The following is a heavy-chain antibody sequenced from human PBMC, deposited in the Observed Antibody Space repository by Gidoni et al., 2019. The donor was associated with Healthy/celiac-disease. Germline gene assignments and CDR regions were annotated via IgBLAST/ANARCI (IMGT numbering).Heavy chain of an antibody. V-gene: IGHV3-33*01. CDR2: RWYDGRYK. Sequence: QVQLVESGGGVVQPGRSLRLSCAASGFTFSSYGMHWVRQAPGKGLEWVAVRWYDGRYKYYADSVKGRFTISRDNSKNTLYLQMNSLRAEDTAVYYCARDRGVDELIVDYWGQGTLVTVSS. CDR3: ARDRGVDELIVDY. CDR1: GFTFSSYG. J-gene: IGHJ4*02. D-gene: IGHD3-10*01.